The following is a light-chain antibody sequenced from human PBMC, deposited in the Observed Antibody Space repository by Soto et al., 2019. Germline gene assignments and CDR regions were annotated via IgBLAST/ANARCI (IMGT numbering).Light chain of an antibody. CDR3: SPYTSSSTPYV. V-gene: IGLV2-14*01. Sequence: QSVLTQPASVSGSPGQSSTTSCTGTSSDVGGYNYVSWYQQHPGKAPKLMIYDVSNRPSGVSNRFSGSKSGNTASLTISGLQAEDEADYYCSPYTSSSTPYVFGTG. CDR1: SSDVGGYNY. CDR2: DVS. J-gene: IGLJ1*01.